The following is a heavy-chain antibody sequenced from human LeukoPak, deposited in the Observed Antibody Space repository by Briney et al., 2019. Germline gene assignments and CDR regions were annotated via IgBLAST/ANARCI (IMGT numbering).Heavy chain of an antibody. CDR3: AREKVVASQYYYYGMDV. J-gene: IGHJ6*02. Sequence: GGSLRLSCAASGFTFNNYSMNWVRQAPGKGLEWVSSISSSSYIYYADSVKGRFTISRDNTRNTLSLEMNNLRAEDTAIYYCAREKVVASQYYYYGMDVWGQGTTVTVSS. D-gene: IGHD2-15*01. V-gene: IGHV3-21*01. CDR1: GFTFNNYS. CDR2: ISSSSYI.